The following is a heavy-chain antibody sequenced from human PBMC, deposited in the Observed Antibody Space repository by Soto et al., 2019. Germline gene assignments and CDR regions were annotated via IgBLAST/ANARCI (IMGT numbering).Heavy chain of an antibody. CDR1: GGSVSSGSFY. CDR2: IYYNGDT. D-gene: IGHD3-3*01. CDR3: ARDPLRDTIFGVVSFAFDI. Sequence: PSETLSLTCTVSGGSVSSGSFYWGWIRQPPGKGLEWIGNIYYNGDTSYNPSLKSRVTISVDTSKNQFSLKPSSVTAADTAVYYCARDPLRDTIFGVVSFAFDIWGQGTMVT. V-gene: IGHV4-39*02. J-gene: IGHJ3*02.